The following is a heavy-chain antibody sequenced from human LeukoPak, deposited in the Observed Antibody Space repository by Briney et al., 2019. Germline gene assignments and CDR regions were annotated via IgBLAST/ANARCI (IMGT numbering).Heavy chain of an antibody. CDR3: ASDRGSEAAAGDVWFDY. CDR2: INPSGGST. V-gene: IGHV1-46*04. J-gene: IGHJ4*02. Sequence: ASVNVSYKASEYTFTSYYMQWVRQAPGQGLEGMGIINPSGGSTSHAQKLQSRVTITRDTSTSTVYMELSSLRSEDTAVYYCASDRGSEAAAGDVWFDYWGQGTLVTVSS. CDR1: EYTFTSYY. D-gene: IGHD6-13*01.